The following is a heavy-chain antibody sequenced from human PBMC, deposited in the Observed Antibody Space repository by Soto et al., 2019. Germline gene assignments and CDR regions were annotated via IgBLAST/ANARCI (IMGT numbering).Heavy chain of an antibody. CDR1: GYPFSSYG. CDR3: ARDPHRDKDGYYSGY. CDR2: ISGYNENT. J-gene: IGHJ4*01. Sequence: QVHLVQSGAEVKKPGASVKVSCTASGYPFSSYGITWVRQAPGQGLEWMGWISGYNENTEYAQKFQGRVTMTTDTSTNTAYMDLRRLRSDYTAVFYCARDPHRDKDGYYSGYGGHGTIATVSS. V-gene: IGHV1-18*01. D-gene: IGHD3-22*01.